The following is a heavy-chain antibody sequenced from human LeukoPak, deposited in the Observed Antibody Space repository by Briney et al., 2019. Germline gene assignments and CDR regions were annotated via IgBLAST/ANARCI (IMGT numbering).Heavy chain of an antibody. CDR1: GFTFSSYS. CDR3: AKLSGSSGFMAVFGY. Sequence: PGGPLRLSCAASGFTFSSYSMNWVRQAPGKGLEWVSYISSSSSTIYYADSVKGRFTISRDNSKNTLYLQMNSLRAEDTAVYYCAKLSGSSGFMAVFGYWGQGTLVTVSS. D-gene: IGHD3-22*01. J-gene: IGHJ4*02. CDR2: ISSSSSTI. V-gene: IGHV3-48*01.